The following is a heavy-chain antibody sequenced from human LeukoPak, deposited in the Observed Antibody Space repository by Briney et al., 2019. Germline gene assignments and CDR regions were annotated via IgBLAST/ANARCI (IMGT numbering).Heavy chain of an antibody. V-gene: IGHV4-39*07. Sequence: SETLSLTCTVSGDSISTSNYYWAWIRQPPGKGLEWIGSIYYSGITYYNASLKSRVTTSLDTFKNQLSLKVNSVTAADTAVYYCASGYTSTWYLVLAYWGQGTLVTVSS. CDR1: GDSISTSNYY. CDR2: IYYSGIT. D-gene: IGHD6-13*01. CDR3: ASGYTSTWYLVLAY. J-gene: IGHJ1*01.